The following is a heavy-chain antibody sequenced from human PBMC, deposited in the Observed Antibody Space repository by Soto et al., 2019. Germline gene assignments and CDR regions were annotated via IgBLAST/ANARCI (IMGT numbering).Heavy chain of an antibody. V-gene: IGHV3-23*01. Sequence: EVQMFESGGGLAQPGGSLRLSCAASGFICSSYDMSWVRQAPGKGLEWVSTILVDGRTFYVDSVKGRFTISRDSSQNTVYLLMNSLTAGDTSLYYCAKATATGGGAFDICGQGTMVTVSS. D-gene: IGHD2-8*02. J-gene: IGHJ3*02. CDR1: GFICSSYD. CDR3: AKATATGGGAFDI. CDR2: ILVDGRT.